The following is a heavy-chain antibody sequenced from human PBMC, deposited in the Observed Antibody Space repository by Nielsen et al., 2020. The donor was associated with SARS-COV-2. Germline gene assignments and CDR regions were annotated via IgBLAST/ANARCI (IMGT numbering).Heavy chain of an antibody. CDR3: ERGKRSFSGAFLNFYYYYYMDV. Sequence: WIRQPPGKGLEWIGYIYYSGSTNYNPSLKSRVTLSVDTSKNQFSLRLNSVTAADTAVYFCERGKRSFSGAFLNFYYYYYMDVWGKGTTVTVSS. J-gene: IGHJ6*03. CDR2: IYYSGST. V-gene: IGHV4-59*12. D-gene: IGHD3-3*01.